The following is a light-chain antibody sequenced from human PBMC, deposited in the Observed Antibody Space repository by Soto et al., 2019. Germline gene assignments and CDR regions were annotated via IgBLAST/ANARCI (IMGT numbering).Light chain of an antibody. CDR1: QSISSY. V-gene: IGKV1-5*01. J-gene: IGKJ1*01. Sequence: DIQMTQSPSTLSASVGDRVTITCRASQSISSYLAWYQQKPGKAPKVLIFDASSLESGVPSRFSGSGSGTEFTLSISGLQPDDFETYYCQQYHTYPWTFGQGTKVDIK. CDR3: QQYHTYPWT. CDR2: DAS.